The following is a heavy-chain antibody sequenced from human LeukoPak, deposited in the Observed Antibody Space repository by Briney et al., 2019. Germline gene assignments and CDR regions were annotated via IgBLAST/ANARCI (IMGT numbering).Heavy chain of an antibody. CDR2: LSHSGST. D-gene: IGHD2-21*01. CDR1: GASISSYY. Sequence: SETLSRTCSVSGASISSYYWSWIRHPPRKGLEWIGYLSHSGSTNYNASPQSRVTIPVDTSKNQFSVKLNSVTAAHTAVYYCARAGASYSFDYWGQGTLVTVSS. J-gene: IGHJ4*02. V-gene: IGHV4-59*01. CDR3: ARAGASYSFDY.